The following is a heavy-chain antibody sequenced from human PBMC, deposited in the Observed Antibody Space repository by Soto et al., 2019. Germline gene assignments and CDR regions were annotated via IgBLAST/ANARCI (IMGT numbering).Heavy chain of an antibody. D-gene: IGHD1-7*01. V-gene: IGHV1-18*01. CDR1: GYTFTSYG. CDR2: ISAYNGNT. Sequence: QVQLVQSGAEVKKPGASVKVSCKASGYTFTSYGINWVRQAPGQGLEWMGWISAYNGNTNYAQKLQGRVTMTTDTSTRTAYMELRSLRSDDTAVSYCARVITGTTFYYYYGMDVWGQGTTVTVSS. CDR3: ARVITGTTFYYYYGMDV. J-gene: IGHJ6*02.